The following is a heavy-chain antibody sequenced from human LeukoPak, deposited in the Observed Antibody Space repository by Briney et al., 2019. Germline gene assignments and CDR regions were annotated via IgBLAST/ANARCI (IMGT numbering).Heavy chain of an antibody. CDR1: GYXFTGYY. CDR2: INPNNGGT. V-gene: IGHV1-2*02. J-gene: IGHJ5*01. Sequence: ASVKVSCKASGYXFTGYYIHWVRQAPGQGLEWMGWINPNNGGTYYAQKFQGRVTMTRDTSISTAFMELSRLRSDDAAVYYCARQYNSGWFDSWGQGTLVTVFS. CDR3: ARQYNSGWFDS. D-gene: IGHD6-19*01.